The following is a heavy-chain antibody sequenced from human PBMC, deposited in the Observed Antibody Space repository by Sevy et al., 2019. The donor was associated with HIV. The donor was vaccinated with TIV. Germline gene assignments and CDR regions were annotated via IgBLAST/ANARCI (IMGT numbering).Heavy chain of an antibody. J-gene: IGHJ6*02. CDR3: ARDSTPRDYDSSGYYYVVHYYYYYGMDV. Sequence: GSLRLSCAASGFTFSDYYMSWIRQAPGKGLEWVSYISSSGSTIYYADSVKGRFTISRDNAKNSLYLQMNSLGAEDTAVYYCARDSTPRDYDSSGYYYVVHYYYYYGMDVWGQGTTVTVSS. CDR2: ISSSGSTI. V-gene: IGHV3-11*01. D-gene: IGHD3-22*01. CDR1: GFTFSDYY.